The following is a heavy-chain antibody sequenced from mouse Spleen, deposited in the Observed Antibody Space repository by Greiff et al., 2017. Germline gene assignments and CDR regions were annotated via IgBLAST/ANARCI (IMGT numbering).Heavy chain of an antibody. J-gene: IGHJ1*01. CDR3: TSPIYYGHWYFDV. V-gene: IGHV1-15*01. CDR2: IDPETGGT. Sequence: VQLQQSGAELVRPGASVTLSCKASGYTFTDYEMHWVKQTPVHGLEWIGAIDPETGGTAYNQKFKGKATLTADKSSSTAYMELRSLTSEDSAVYYCTSPIYYGHWYFDVWGAGTTVTVSS. D-gene: IGHD2-1*01. CDR1: GYTFTDYE.